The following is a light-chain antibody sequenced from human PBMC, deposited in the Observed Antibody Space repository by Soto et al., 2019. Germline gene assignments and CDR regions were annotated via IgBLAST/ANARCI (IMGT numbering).Light chain of an antibody. J-gene: IGKJ5*01. V-gene: IGKV1-39*01. Sequence: DIQMTQSPSSLSASVGDRVTLTCRASQSISSYLNWYQQKPGKAPKVLIYAASSLQSGVPSRFSGSGSGTDFTLTIDRLQSDDFATYYCQHSSSDLITFGQGTRLEIK. CDR3: QHSSSDLIT. CDR2: AAS. CDR1: QSISSY.